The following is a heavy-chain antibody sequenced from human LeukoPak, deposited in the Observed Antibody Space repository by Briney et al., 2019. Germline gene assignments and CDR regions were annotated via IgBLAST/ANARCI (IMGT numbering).Heavy chain of an antibody. J-gene: IGHJ3*02. V-gene: IGHV3-21*01. CDR1: GFTFSSYS. CDR3: ARDQLAYYDSSGYGNDAFDI. D-gene: IGHD3-22*01. CDR2: ISSSSSYI. Sequence: GGSLRLSCAASGFTFSSYSMNWVRQAPGKGLEWVSSISSSSSYIYYADSVKGRFTISRDNAKNSLYLQMNSLRAEDTAVYYCARDQLAYYDSSGYGNDAFDIWGQGTMVTVSS.